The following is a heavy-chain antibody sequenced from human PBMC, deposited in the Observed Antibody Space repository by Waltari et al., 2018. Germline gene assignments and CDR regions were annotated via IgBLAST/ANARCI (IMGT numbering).Heavy chain of an antibody. D-gene: IGHD1-26*01. CDR1: AFTITNYY. Sequence: VLLLQSGAAVKKPGNTVKISCTVSAFTITNYYIHWVQQAPGKGLHWMGFVNTEDGEAIYSENFQGRVTMTAETSTDTFYMQLSSLTSDDTAIYYCATGLEDSDSASRPFDVWGQGTMVTVS. J-gene: IGHJ3*01. V-gene: IGHV1-69-2*01. CDR3: ATGLEDSDSASRPFDV. CDR2: VNTEDGEA.